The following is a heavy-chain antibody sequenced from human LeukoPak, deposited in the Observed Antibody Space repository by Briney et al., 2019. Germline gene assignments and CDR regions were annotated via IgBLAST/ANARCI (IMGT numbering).Heavy chain of an antibody. V-gene: IGHV3-30*18. CDR2: ISHDGSNK. J-gene: IGHJ5*02. D-gene: IGHD1-26*01. CDR1: GFTFSSYG. CDR3: AKVGATTAPS. Sequence: PGRSLRLSCAASGFTFSSYGMHWVRQAPGKGLEWVAVISHDGSNKYYADSVKGRFTISRDNSKNTLYLQMNSLRAEDTAVYYCAKVGATTAPSWGQGTLVTVSS.